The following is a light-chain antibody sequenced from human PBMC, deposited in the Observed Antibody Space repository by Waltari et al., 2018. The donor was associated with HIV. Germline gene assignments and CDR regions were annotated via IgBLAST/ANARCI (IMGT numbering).Light chain of an antibody. CDR1: QGISSY. V-gene: IGKV1-9*01. Sequence: DIQLTQSPSFLSASVGARFTITCRARQGISSYLAWYQQKPGKAPKLLIYAASTLQSGVPSRFSGSGSGTEFTLTISSLQPEDFATYYCQQLNSYRTFGQGTKVEIK. CDR3: QQLNSYRT. CDR2: AAS. J-gene: IGKJ1*01.